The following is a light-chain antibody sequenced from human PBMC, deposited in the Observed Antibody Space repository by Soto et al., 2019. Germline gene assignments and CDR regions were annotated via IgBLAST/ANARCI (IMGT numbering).Light chain of an antibody. CDR1: SCDVGSYNL. CDR3: CSYAGSSYV. V-gene: IGLV2-23*02. Sequence: QSVLTQPASVSGSPGQSITLSCTGTSCDVGSYNLVSWYQQHPGKAPKLMIYEVSKRPSGVSNRFSGSKSGNTASLTISGLQAEDEADYYCCSYAGSSYVFGNGTKVTVL. J-gene: IGLJ1*01. CDR2: EVS.